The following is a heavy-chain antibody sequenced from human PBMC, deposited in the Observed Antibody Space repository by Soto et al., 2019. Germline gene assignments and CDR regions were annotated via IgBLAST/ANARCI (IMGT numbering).Heavy chain of an antibody. CDR2: ISAYNGNT. J-gene: IGHJ5*02. D-gene: IGHD2-2*01. V-gene: IGHV1-18*01. Sequence: ASVKVSSKAPGSPSTSYGISWVRQAPGQGLEWMGWISAYNGNTNYAQKLQVRVTMTTDTSTSTAYMELRSLRSDDTAVYYCARDLEDXVVVAAAMADNWFDPWGQGTLVTVSS. CDR3: ARDLEDXVVVAAAMADNWFDP. CDR1: GSPSTSYG.